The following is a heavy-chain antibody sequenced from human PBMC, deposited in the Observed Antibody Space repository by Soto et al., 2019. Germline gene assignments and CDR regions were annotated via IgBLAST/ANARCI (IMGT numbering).Heavy chain of an antibody. Sequence: PGGSLRLSCAASGFTFSGYAMSWVRQAPGKGLEWVSAISGSGGSTYYADSVKGRFTISRDNSKNTLYLQMNSLRAEDTAVYYCATRRIAVATYYFDYWGQGTLVTVSS. CDR1: GFTFSGYA. J-gene: IGHJ4*02. V-gene: IGHV3-23*01. D-gene: IGHD6-19*01. CDR2: ISGSGGST. CDR3: ATRRIAVATYYFDY.